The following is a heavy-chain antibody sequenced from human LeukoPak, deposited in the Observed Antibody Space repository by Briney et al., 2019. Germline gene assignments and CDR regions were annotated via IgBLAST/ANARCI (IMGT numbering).Heavy chain of an antibody. CDR3: AKSIVGATKNNYFDY. D-gene: IGHD1-26*01. CDR2: ISASGGST. Sequence: GGSLRLSCAASGFIFSSYAMSWVRQTPGKGLEWVSVISASGGSTYYADSAKGRFTISRGNSKNTLYLQMNSLRAEDTAVYHCAKSIVGATKNNYFDYWGQGTLVTVSS. J-gene: IGHJ4*02. CDR1: GFIFSSYA. V-gene: IGHV3-23*01.